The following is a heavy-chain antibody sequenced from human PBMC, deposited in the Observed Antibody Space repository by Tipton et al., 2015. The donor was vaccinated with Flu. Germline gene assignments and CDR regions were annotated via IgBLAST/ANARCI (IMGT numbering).Heavy chain of an antibody. D-gene: IGHD5-12*01. CDR1: GFTFSNYE. Sequence: SLRLSCAASGFTFSNYEMNWFRQTPGTGLEWLSYISAGAATIYYADPVKGRFTVSRDNANNSLYLQMSSLRIEDTAVYYCARDAWPSDYWGQGTLVAVSS. CDR3: ARDAWPSDY. CDR2: ISAGAATI. V-gene: IGHV3-48*03. J-gene: IGHJ4*02.